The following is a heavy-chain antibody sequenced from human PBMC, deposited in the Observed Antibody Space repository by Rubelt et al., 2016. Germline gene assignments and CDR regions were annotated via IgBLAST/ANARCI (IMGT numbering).Heavy chain of an antibody. V-gene: IGHV3-33*05. CDR1: GFTFSSYG. D-gene: IGHD2-2*01. J-gene: IGHJ4*02. CDR3: AREGGEGYCSRTSCSADYFDY. CDR2: ISYDGSNK. Sequence: GFTFSSYGMHWVRQAPGKGLAWVAVISYDGSNKYYADSVKGRFTISRDNSKNTLYLQVNSLRAEDTAVYYCAREGGEGYCSRTSCSADYFDYWGQGTLVTVSS.